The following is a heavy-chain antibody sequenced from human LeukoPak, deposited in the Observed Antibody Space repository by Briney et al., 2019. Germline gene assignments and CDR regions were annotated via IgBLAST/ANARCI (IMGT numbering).Heavy chain of an antibody. V-gene: IGHV1-2*02. CDR2: INPNNGDT. D-gene: IGHD2-21*01. J-gene: IGHJ4*02. Sequence: ASVKVSCKASGYTFTAQYMHWVRQAPGQGLEWMGWINPNNGDTKYAQSFLGRVTMTRDTSTTTAYMELSSLRSDDTAVYFCASYPRSIPTPPFDYWGQGTLITVSS. CDR3: ASYPRSIPTPPFDY. CDR1: GYTFTAQY.